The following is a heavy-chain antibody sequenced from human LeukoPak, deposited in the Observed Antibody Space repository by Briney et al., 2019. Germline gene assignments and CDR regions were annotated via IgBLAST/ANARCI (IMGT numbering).Heavy chain of an antibody. CDR1: GGSITNYY. Sequence: SETLSLTCTVPGGSITNYYWSWIRQPRGQGLEWIGYIYYSGSTNYNPSLKSRVSISVDTSKNQFSLKLRSVTAADTAVYYCARIVPYNYGYVDYWGQGTLVTVSS. D-gene: IGHD5-18*01. CDR2: IYYSGST. J-gene: IGHJ4*02. V-gene: IGHV4-59*01. CDR3: ARIVPYNYGYVDY.